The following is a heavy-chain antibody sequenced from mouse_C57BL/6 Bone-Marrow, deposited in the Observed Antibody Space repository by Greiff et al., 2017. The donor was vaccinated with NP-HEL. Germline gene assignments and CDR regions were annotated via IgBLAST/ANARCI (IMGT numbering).Heavy chain of an antibody. J-gene: IGHJ3*01. V-gene: IGHV1-82*01. CDR1: GYAFSSSW. CDR2: IYPGDGDT. CDR3: ARLFAY. Sequence: VHLQQSGPELVKPGASVKISCKASGYAFSSSWMNWVKQRPGKGLEWIGRIYPGDGDTNYNGKFKGKATLTADKSSSTAYMQLSSLTSEDSAVYFCARLFAYWGQGTLVTVSA.